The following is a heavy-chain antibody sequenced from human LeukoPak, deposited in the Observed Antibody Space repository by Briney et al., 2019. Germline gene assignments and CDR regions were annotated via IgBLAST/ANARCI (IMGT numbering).Heavy chain of an antibody. CDR3: ARGSSSWYGGDYYYYMDV. CDR1: GYTFTSYG. D-gene: IGHD6-13*01. CDR2: ISAYNGNT. Sequence: ASVKVSCKASGYTFTSYGISWVRQAPGQGLEWMGRISAYNGNTNYAQKLQGRVTMTTDTSTSTAYMELRSLRSDDTAVYYCARGSSSWYGGDYYYYMDVWGKGTTVTVSS. V-gene: IGHV1-18*01. J-gene: IGHJ6*03.